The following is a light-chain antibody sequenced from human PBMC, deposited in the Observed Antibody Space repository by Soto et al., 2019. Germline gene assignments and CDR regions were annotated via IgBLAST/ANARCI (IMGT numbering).Light chain of an antibody. CDR3: QQYNNWPHT. CDR2: GTS. CDR1: QSVSSSS. Sequence: EAVLTQSPGTLSLSPGERATLSCRASQSVSSSSLAWYQQRPGQAPRLLVYGTSSRATGIPDRFSGSGSGTDFTLTISRLEPEDFAVYYCQQYNNWPHTFGQGTKVDIK. J-gene: IGKJ2*01. V-gene: IGKV3-20*01.